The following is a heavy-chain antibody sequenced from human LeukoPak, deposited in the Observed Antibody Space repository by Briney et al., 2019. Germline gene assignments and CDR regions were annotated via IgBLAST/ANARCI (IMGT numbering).Heavy chain of an antibody. CDR2: IYHSGST. CDR3: ARERSSTFDY. D-gene: IGHD6-6*01. J-gene: IGHJ4*02. V-gene: IGHV4-38-2*02. CDR1: VYSISSGYY. Sequence: SETLSLTCAVSVYSISSGYYWGWIRQPPGKGLEWIGSIYHSGSTYYNPSLKSRVTISVDTSKNQFSLKLSSVTAADTAVYYCARERSSTFDYWGQGTLVTVSS.